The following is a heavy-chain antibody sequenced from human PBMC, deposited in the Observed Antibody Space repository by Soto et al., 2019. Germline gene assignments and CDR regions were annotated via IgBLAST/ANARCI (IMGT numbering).Heavy chain of an antibody. CDR2: IDEYGSTI. CDR3: TRDIGGKGAY. J-gene: IGHJ4*02. D-gene: IGHD3-10*01. V-gene: IGHV3-74*01. CDR1: GFTFSSYW. Sequence: GGSLRLSCAASGFTFSSYWMHWVRQVPGKGLLWVSRIDEYGSTINYADSVKGRFTISRDNAKNTLYLEMNSLRAEDTALYYCTRDIGGKGAYWGQGILVTVSS.